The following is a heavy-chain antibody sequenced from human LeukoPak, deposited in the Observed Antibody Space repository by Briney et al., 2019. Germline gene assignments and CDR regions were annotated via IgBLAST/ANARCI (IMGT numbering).Heavy chain of an antibody. CDR3: VRDVDT. J-gene: IGHJ5*02. CDR2: INPISHGT. V-gene: IGHV1-2*02. CDR1: GCIFTGYY. Sequence: ASVKVSCRASGCIFTGYYIHWVRQAPGQGLEWVGWINPISHGTEYAQKFQGRVTVTSASSISTSYLELHRLTSDDTAVYFCVRDVDTWGQGTLVTVSS.